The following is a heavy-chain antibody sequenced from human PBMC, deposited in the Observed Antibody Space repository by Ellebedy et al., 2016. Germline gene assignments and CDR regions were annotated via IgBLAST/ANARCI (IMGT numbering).Heavy chain of an antibody. CDR2: IKQDGSEK. J-gene: IGHJ4*02. V-gene: IGHV3-7*01. CDR1: GFTFSSYW. Sequence: GESLKISXAASGFTFSSYWMSWVRQAPGKGLEWVANIKQDGSEKYYVDSVEGRFTISRDNAKNSLYLQMNSLRAEDTAVYYCARVPLYYDSSGYYTTFDYWGQGTLVTVSS. CDR3: ARVPLYYDSSGYYTTFDY. D-gene: IGHD3-22*01.